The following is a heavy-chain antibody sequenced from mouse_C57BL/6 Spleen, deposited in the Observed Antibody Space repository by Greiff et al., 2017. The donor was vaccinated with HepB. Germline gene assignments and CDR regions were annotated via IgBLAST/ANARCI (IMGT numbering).Heavy chain of an antibody. Sequence: QVQLQQPGAELVRPGTSVKLSCKASGYTFTSYWMHWVKQRPGQGLEWIGVIDPSDSYTNFNQKFKGKATLTVDTSSSTAYMQLSSLTSVDSAVYYCARYSLDYYGSSYWYFDVWGTGTTVTVSS. V-gene: IGHV1-59*01. CDR2: IDPSDSYT. CDR3: ARYSLDYYGSSYWYFDV. J-gene: IGHJ1*03. D-gene: IGHD1-1*01. CDR1: GYTFTSYW.